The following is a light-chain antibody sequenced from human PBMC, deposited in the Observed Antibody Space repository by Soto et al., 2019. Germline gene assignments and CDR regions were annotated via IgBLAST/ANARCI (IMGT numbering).Light chain of an antibody. V-gene: IGLV2-14*01. CDR1: SSDVGGYNY. CDR3: SSYTSSSTDV. J-gene: IGLJ1*01. Sequence: QSALTQPASVSGSPGQSITISCTGTSSDVGGYNYVSWYQQQAGKAPKLIIHEVSNRPSGVSNRFSGSKSGNTASLTISGLQAEDEADYYCSSYTSSSTDVFGTGTKVTVL. CDR2: EVS.